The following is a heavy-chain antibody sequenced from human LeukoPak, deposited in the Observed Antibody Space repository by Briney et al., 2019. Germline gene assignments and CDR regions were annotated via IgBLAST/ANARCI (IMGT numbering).Heavy chain of an antibody. CDR3: ARDRGGWPDY. Sequence: GGSLRLSCAASGFTVSSNYMNWVRQAPGKGLEWVSVIYSGGSTYYADSVKGRFTISRDNAKNSLYLQLNSLRPEDTGLYYCARDRGGWPDYWGQGTLVTVSS. V-gene: IGHV3-53*01. CDR2: IYSGGST. CDR1: GFTVSSNY. J-gene: IGHJ4*02. D-gene: IGHD6-19*01.